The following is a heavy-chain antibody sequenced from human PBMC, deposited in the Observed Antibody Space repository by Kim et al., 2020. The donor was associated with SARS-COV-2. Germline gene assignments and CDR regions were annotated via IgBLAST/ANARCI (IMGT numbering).Heavy chain of an antibody. V-gene: IGHV1-46*01. J-gene: IGHJ6*02. D-gene: IGHD1-26*01. Sequence: ASVKVSCKASGYTFTSYYMHWVRQAPGQGLEWMGIINPSGGSTSYAQKFQGRVTMTRDTSTSTVYMELSSLRSEDTAVYYCATRSVGAAYYYYGMDVWGQGTTVTVSS. CDR2: INPSGGST. CDR3: ATRSVGAAYYYYGMDV. CDR1: GYTFTSYY.